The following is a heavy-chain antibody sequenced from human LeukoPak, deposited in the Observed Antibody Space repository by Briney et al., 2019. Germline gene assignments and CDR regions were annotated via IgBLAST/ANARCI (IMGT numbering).Heavy chain of an antibody. Sequence: PGGSLRLSCAASGFDFSAYEMNWVRQAPGKGLEWASYFAGSGTTTYYADSVKGRFTISRDNAKNPLYLQMNSLRAEDTALYYCATLGYHLDSWGQGTLVTVSS. CDR3: ATLGYHLDS. D-gene: IGHD3-22*01. V-gene: IGHV3-48*03. J-gene: IGHJ4*02. CDR1: GFDFSAYE. CDR2: FAGSGTTT.